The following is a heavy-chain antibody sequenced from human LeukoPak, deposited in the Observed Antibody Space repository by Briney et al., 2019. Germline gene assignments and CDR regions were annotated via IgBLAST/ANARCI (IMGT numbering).Heavy chain of an antibody. CDR2: IYYSGNT. D-gene: IGHD6-19*01. J-gene: IGHJ4*02. V-gene: IGHV4-39*01. Sequence: SETLSLTCTVSGGSISSSSDYWGWIRQPPGKGLEWIGSIYYSGNTYYNPSLKSRATISVDTSKKQFSLKLSSVTAADTAVYYCASTPSGSSAWYYFDKWGQGTLVTVSS. CDR3: ASTPSGSSAWYYFDK. CDR1: GGSISSSSDY.